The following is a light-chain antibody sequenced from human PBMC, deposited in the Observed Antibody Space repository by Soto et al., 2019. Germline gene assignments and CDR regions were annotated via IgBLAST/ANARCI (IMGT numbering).Light chain of an antibody. Sequence: DIKMTQSPSTLSASVGDRVTITCRASQSISSWLAWYQQKPGKAPNLLIYKASTLESGVPSRFSGSGSGTEFTLTISSLQPDDFATYYCQQYSGYPWTFGQGTKVEIK. V-gene: IGKV1-5*03. J-gene: IGKJ1*01. CDR1: QSISSW. CDR2: KAS. CDR3: QQYSGYPWT.